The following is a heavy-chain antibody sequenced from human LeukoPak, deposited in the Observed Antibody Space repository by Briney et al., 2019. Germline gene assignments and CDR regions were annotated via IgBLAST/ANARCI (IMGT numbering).Heavy chain of an antibody. CDR3: ATATSGYYYDSSGYYGHY. D-gene: IGHD3-22*01. CDR2: FDPEDGET. J-gene: IGHJ4*02. V-gene: IGHV1-24*01. CDR1: GYTLTELS. Sequence: ASVKVSCKVSGYTLTELSMHWVRQAPGKGPEWMGGFDPEDGETIYAQKFQGRVTMTEDTSTDTAYMELSSLRSEDTAVYYCATATSGYYYDSSGYYGHYWGQGTLVTVSS.